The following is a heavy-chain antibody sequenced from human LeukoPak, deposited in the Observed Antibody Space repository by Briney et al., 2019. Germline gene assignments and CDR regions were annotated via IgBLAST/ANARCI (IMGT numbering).Heavy chain of an antibody. D-gene: IGHD2-21*01. CDR2: IYYSGST. J-gene: IGHJ3*02. V-gene: IGHV4-39*07. CDR1: GGSISSSSYY. Sequence: PSETLSLTCTVSGGSISSSSYYWGWIRQPPGKGLEWIGSIYYSGSTYYNPSLKSRVTISVDTSKNQFSLKLSSVTAADTAVYYCARALVVVAYAFDIWGQGTMVTVSS. CDR3: ARALVVVAYAFDI.